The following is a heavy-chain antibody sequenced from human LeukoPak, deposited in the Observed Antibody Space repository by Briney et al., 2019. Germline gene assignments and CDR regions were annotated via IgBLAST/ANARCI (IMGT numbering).Heavy chain of an antibody. CDR3: TRHSDTYCSRANCYVDNFYGLDV. CDR2: IRSRANSYVT. J-gene: IGHJ6*02. D-gene: IGHD2-2*01. Sequence: GGSLRLSCAASGFSFSGSAMHWVRQASGKGLEWVVRIRSRANSYVTAYAAAVTGRFIISRDDSSTTAYLQMNSLTTEDTAVYYCTRHSDTYCSRANCYVDNFYGLDVWGQGTRVTVSS. CDR1: GFSFSGSA. V-gene: IGHV3-73*01.